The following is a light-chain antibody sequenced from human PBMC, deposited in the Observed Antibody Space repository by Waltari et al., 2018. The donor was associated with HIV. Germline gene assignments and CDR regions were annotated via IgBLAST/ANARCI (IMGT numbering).Light chain of an antibody. V-gene: IGKV3-20*01. Sequence: DIVLTQSPGTLSLSPGKRATLSCRASQTVNSNYLAWYQQRPGQAPRLLIYGASSRATGIPDRFSGSGYGTDFTLTINRLEPEDFAVYYCQQYDSSPPTFGGGTRVEIK. CDR2: GAS. CDR3: QQYDSSPPT. CDR1: QTVNSNY. J-gene: IGKJ4*01.